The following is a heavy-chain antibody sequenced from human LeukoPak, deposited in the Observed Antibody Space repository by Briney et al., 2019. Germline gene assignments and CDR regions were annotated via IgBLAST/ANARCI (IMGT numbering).Heavy chain of an antibody. D-gene: IGHD3-10*01. V-gene: IGHV1-8*03. CDR3: AREESVGHYYYMDV. CDR2: MNPNSGNT. CDR1: GYTFTSYG. J-gene: IGHJ6*03. Sequence: ASVKVSCKASGYTFTSYGISWVRQAPGQGLEWMGWMNPNSGNTGYAQKFQGRVTITRNTSISTAYMELSSLRSEDTAVYYCAREESVGHYYYMDVWGKGTTVTVSS.